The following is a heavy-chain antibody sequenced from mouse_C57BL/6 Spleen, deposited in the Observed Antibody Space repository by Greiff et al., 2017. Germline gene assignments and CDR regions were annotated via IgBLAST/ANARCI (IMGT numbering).Heavy chain of an antibody. Sequence: VKVEESGPGLVAPSQSLSITCTVSGFSLTSYGVSWVRQPPGKGLEWLGVIWGDGSTNYHSALISRLSISKDNSKSQVFLKLNSLQTDDTATYYCAKPAVVATWGYYAMDYWGQGTSVTVSS. J-gene: IGHJ4*01. CDR1: GFSLTSYG. D-gene: IGHD1-1*01. V-gene: IGHV2-3*01. CDR2: IWGDGST. CDR3: AKPAVVATWGYYAMDY.